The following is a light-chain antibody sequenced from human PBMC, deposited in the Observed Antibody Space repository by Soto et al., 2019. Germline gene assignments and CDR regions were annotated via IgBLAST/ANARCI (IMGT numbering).Light chain of an antibody. CDR1: SSDVGGYNY. J-gene: IGLJ1*01. V-gene: IGLV2-14*01. CDR3: SSYTSSSTYV. CDR2: EVS. Sequence: QSALTQPASVSGSPGQSIIISCNGTSSDVGGYNYVSWYQQHPGKAPKLMIYEVSNRPSGVSNRFSGSKSGNTASLTISGLQAEDEADYYCSSYTSSSTYVFGTGTKLTVL.